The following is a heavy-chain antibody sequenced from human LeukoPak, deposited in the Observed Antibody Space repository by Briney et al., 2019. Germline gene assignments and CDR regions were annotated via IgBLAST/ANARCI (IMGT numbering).Heavy chain of an antibody. V-gene: IGHV4-4*02. CDR2: IYHSGST. CDR1: GGSISSSNW. Sequence: SETLSLTCAVSGGSISSSNWWSWVRQAPGKGPEWIGEIYHSGSTNYNPSLKSRVTISVDKSKNQFSLKLSSVTAADTAVYYCARGALTAVTYYFDYWGQGTLVTVSS. J-gene: IGHJ4*02. CDR3: ARGALTAVTYYFDY. D-gene: IGHD4-17*01.